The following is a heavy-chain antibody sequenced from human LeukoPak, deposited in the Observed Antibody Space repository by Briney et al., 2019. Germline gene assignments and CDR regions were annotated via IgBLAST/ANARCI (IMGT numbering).Heavy chain of an antibody. J-gene: IGHJ4*02. CDR2: IYHSGST. V-gene: IGHV4-30-2*03. D-gene: IGHD3-22*01. CDR3: ARHRYFYDGSGFYCVYYFDY. Sequence: SETLSLTCAVSGGSISSGGYSWSWIRQPPGKGLEWIGYIYHSGSTYFNPSLKSRVTISVDTSKNQFSLKLNSVTAAGTAVYFCARHRYFYDGSGFYCVYYFDYWGQGALVTVSS. CDR1: GGSISSGGYS.